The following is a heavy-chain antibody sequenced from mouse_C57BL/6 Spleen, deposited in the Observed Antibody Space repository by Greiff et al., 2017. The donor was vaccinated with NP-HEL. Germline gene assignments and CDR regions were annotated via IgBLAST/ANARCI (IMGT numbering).Heavy chain of an antibody. CDR1: GYTFTDYY. D-gene: IGHD2-3*01. CDR3: ARNYDGYYTWFAY. Sequence: QVQLQQSGAELVRPGASVKLSCKASGYTFTDYYINWVKQRPGQGLEWIARIYPGSGNTYYNEKFKGKATLTAEKSSSTAYMQLSSLTSEDSAVYFCARNYDGYYTWFAYWGQGTLVTVSA. J-gene: IGHJ3*01. CDR2: IYPGSGNT. V-gene: IGHV1-76*01.